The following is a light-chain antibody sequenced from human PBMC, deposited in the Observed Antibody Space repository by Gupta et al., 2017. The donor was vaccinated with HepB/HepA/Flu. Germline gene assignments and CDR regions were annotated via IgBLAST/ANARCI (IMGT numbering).Light chain of an antibody. J-gene: IGLJ3*02. Sequence: SYELTTPPSVAVSPGQTARIPCSGDALPKQYAYWYQQKPGQAPVLVIYKDSERPSGIPERFSGSSSGTTVTLTISGVQAEDEADYYCQSADSSGTWVFGGGTKLTVL. CDR1: ALPKQY. V-gene: IGLV3-25*03. CDR3: QSADSSGTWV. CDR2: KDS.